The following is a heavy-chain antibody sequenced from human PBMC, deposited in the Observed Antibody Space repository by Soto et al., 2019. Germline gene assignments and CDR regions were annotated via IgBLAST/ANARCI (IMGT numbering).Heavy chain of an antibody. J-gene: IGHJ4*02. V-gene: IGHV3-74*01. CDR3: ARVPTGKYGVWNY. Sequence: EEQLVESGGGLVQPGGSLRLSCAASGFTFSSYWMHWVRQAPGKGLVWVSRINPGGSITAYADSVKGRFTISRDNAKNTLYLQMNSLRGDETAVYDCARVPTGKYGVWNYWGQGTLVTVSS. D-gene: IGHD2-8*01. CDR1: GFTFSSYW. CDR2: INPGGSIT.